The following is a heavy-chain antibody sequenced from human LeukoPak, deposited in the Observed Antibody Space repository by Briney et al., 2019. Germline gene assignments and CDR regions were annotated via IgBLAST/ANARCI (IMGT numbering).Heavy chain of an antibody. CDR2: ISGSSTNT. D-gene: IGHD2-15*01. Sequence: PGGSLRLSCAASGFTFSDFYMSWIRQTPGRGRESVSYISGSSTNTNYADSVKGRFTISRDNTKNSLYLQMNSLRAEDTAIYYCTRHPAEGDYWGQGTLVTVSS. V-gene: IGHV3-11*03. J-gene: IGHJ4*02. CDR3: TRHPAEGDY. CDR1: GFTFSDFY.